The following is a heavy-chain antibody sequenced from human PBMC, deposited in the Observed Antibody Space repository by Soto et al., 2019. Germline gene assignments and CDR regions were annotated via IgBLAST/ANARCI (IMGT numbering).Heavy chain of an antibody. CDR1: GYTFTSYG. V-gene: IGHV1-2*04. D-gene: IGHD2-2*01. CDR2: INPNSGGT. Sequence: ASVKVSCKASGYTFTSYGSSWVRQAPGQGLEWMGWINPNSGGTNYAQKFQGWVTMTRDTSISTAYMELSRLRSDDTAVYYCARGQPASISWFDPWGQGTLVTVSS. CDR3: ARGQPASISWFDP. J-gene: IGHJ5*02.